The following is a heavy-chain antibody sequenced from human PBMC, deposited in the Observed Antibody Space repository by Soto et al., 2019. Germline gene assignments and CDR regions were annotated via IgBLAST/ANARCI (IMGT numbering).Heavy chain of an antibody. D-gene: IGHD6-13*01. CDR1: GFTFSDYY. CDR2: INSSSSYT. CDR3: ARIITAAGGRRYFDL. Sequence: QVQLVESGGGLVKPGGARRLSCAASGFTFSDYYMSWIRQAPGKGLEWVSYINSSSSYTNYADSVKGRFTISRDNAKNSLYLQMNSLRAEDTAVYYCARIITAAGGRRYFDLWGRGTLVPVSS. J-gene: IGHJ2*01. V-gene: IGHV3-11*05.